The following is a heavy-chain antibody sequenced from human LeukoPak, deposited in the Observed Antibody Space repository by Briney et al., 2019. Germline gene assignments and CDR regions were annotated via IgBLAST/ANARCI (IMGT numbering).Heavy chain of an antibody. CDR3: ARARAYCGGDCWAFDY. Sequence: SETLSLTCAVYGGSFCGYYWSWIRQPPGKGLEWIGEINHSGSANYNPSLKSRVTISVDTSKNQFSLKLSSVTAADTAVYYCARARAYCGGDCWAFDYWGQGTLVTVSS. V-gene: IGHV4-34*01. CDR1: GGSFCGYY. D-gene: IGHD2-21*02. CDR2: INHSGSA. J-gene: IGHJ4*02.